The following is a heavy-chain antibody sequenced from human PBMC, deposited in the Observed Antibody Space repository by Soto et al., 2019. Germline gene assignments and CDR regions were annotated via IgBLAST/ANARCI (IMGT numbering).Heavy chain of an antibody. V-gene: IGHV1-24*01. J-gene: IGHJ6*02. Sequence: GASVKVSCKVSGYTLTELSMHWVRQAPGKGLEWMGGFDPEDGETIYAQKFQGRVTMTEDTSTDTAYMELSSLRSEDTAVYYCATLGYRSSTSCFYYYYRMDVWGQGTTVTVSS. CDR2: FDPEDGET. CDR3: ATLGYRSSTSCFYYYYRMDV. D-gene: IGHD2-2*03. CDR1: GYTLTELS.